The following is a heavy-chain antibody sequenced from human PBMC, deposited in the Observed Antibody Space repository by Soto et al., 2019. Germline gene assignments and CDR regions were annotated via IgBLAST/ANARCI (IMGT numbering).Heavy chain of an antibody. J-gene: IGHJ6*03. D-gene: IGHD1-26*01. CDR2: IWYDGSNK. Sequence: GSLRLSCAASGFTFSRYGMHWVRQAPGKGLEWVAVIWYDGSNKYYADSVKGRFTISRDNSKNTLSLQMNSLRAEDTAVYYCAREGAYVGEGIYYYYMDVWGKGTTVTVSS. CDR3: AREGAYVGEGIYYYYMDV. V-gene: IGHV3-33*01. CDR1: GFTFSRYG.